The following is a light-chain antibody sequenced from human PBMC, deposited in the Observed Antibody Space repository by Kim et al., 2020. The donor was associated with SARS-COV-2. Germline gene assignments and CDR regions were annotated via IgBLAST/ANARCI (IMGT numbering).Light chain of an antibody. V-gene: IGLV3-19*01. CDR2: DKI. CDR1: SLRTYY. CDR3: HSRDTSGNPPHV. Sequence: LGQTVKITSHGDSLRTYYASWYQEKPGQAPRLVIYDKINQPSGIPDRFSGSSSGNTASLTITGAQAEDEGDYYCHSRDTSGNPPHVFGTGTQLTVL. J-gene: IGLJ1*01.